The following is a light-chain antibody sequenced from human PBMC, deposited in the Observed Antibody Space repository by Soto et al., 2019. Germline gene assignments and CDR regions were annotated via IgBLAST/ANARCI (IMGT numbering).Light chain of an antibody. CDR2: AAS. CDR1: QTINTY. CDR3: QQSFSTPRT. Sequence: DIQMTQSPSSLSASVGDRVTISCRASQTINTYVNWYLQKPGKAPKLLIYAASSLHSGVPSRFSGSGSWTYFTLTNSSLQPEDFATYYCQQSFSTPRTFGQGTKVEIK. V-gene: IGKV1-39*01. J-gene: IGKJ1*01.